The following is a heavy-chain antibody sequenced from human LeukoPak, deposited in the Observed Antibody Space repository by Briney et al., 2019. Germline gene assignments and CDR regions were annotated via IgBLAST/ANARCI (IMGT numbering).Heavy chain of an antibody. D-gene: IGHD2/OR15-2a*01. J-gene: IGHJ4*02. CDR2: ISDIGCI. Sequence: PSQTLSLTCTVSGGSISSYYWSWIRQPPGKGLEWIAYISDIGCINYNPSLKSRVTISLETSKNQFSLKLSSVTAADTAVYYCAGHHPRNTVDFWGQGTLVTVSS. CDR3: AGHHPRNTVDF. V-gene: IGHV4-59*08. CDR1: GGSISSYY.